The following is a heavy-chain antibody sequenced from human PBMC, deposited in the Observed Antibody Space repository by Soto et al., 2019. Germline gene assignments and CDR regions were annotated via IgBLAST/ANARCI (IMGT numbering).Heavy chain of an antibody. CDR1: GGSFSGYY. CDR2: INHSGST. V-gene: IGHV4-34*01. D-gene: IGHD5-18*01. J-gene: IGHJ4*02. Sequence: PSETLSLTCAVYGGSFSGYYWSWIRQPPGKGLEWIGEINHSGSTNYNPSLKSRVTISVDTSKNKFSLKLSSVTAADTAVYYCARGRRGYSYRPLDYWGQGTLVTVSS. CDR3: ARGRRGYSYRPLDY.